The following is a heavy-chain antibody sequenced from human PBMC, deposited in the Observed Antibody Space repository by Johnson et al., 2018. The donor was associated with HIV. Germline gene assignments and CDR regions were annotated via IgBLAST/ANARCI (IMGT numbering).Heavy chain of an antibody. CDR3: AREGGGRDAVDI. Sequence: QVQLVESGGGVVQPGRSLRLSCAASGFTFSTYGMHWVRQAPGKGLEWVAVMWYDGSNKYYADSVKGRFTISRDNSKNTLYLQMNSLRAEDTAVYYCAREGGGRDAVDIWGQGTRVTVSS. CDR1: GFTFSTYG. V-gene: IGHV3-33*01. J-gene: IGHJ3*02. CDR2: MWYDGSNK. D-gene: IGHD3-16*01.